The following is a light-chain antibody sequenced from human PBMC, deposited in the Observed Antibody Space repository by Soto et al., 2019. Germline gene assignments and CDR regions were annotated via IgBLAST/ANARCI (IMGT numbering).Light chain of an antibody. V-gene: IGKV1-5*01. CDR1: QSISNR. CDR3: QQYNSYPWT. Sequence: DIQMTQSPSTLSASVGDRVTITCRASQSISNRLAWYQQKPGKAPKYLISDASSLQSGAPSRFSGSGSGTEFTLSISSLQPDDFATYYCQQYNSYPWTFGQGTKV. CDR2: DAS. J-gene: IGKJ1*01.